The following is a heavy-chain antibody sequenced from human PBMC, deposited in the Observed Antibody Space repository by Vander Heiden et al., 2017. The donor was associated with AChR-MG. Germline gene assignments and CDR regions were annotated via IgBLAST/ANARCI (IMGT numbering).Heavy chain of an antibody. CDR3: VRGLAD. Sequence: QVQLKESGPGLVKPSGTLSLTCAISGESITSSHWYSWVRQTPGKGLEWIGEVYHTGSSNYNPSLKSRVTMSVDKSQNHFSLRLNSVTAADTAVYFCVRGLADWGQGTLVTVSS. CDR1: GESITSSHW. CDR2: VYHTGSS. J-gene: IGHJ4*02. V-gene: IGHV4-4*02. D-gene: IGHD6-19*01.